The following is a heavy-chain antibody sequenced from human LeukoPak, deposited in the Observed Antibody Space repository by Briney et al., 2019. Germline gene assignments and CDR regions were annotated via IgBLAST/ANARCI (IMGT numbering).Heavy chain of an antibody. CDR2: LSYAGINK. D-gene: IGHD6-13*01. Sequence: PGRSLRLSCEASGFSLSNFAIHWVRQAPGRGLEWVSSLSYAGINKYYADSVKGRFTISRDNSKNTLYLQMNSLRAEDTAVYYCAKLLSGYSSSWYKAYWGQGTLVTVSS. V-gene: IGHV3-30*04. CDR1: GFSLSNFA. CDR3: AKLLSGYSSSWYKAY. J-gene: IGHJ4*02.